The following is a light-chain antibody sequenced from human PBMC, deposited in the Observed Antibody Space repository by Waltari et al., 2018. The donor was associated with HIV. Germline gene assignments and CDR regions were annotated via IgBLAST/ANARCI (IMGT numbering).Light chain of an antibody. J-gene: IGKJ4*01. CDR1: QSVSSY. CDR2: DAS. Sequence: EIVLTQSPATLSLSPGKRATLSCRASQSVSSYLAWYQQKPGQAPRLLMYDASKRATGIPARFSGSGSGTDFTLTISSLGPEDFAVYYCQQRSNWPLTFGGGTKVEIK. V-gene: IGKV3-11*01. CDR3: QQRSNWPLT.